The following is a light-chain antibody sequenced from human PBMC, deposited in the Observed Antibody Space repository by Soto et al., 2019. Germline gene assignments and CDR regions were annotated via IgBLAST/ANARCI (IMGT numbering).Light chain of an antibody. CDR2: ADS. CDR3: QVWDSGSDHPGV. Sequence: YELTQPPSVSVAPGKTARITCGGDNIGSKSVHWYQQKPGQAPVLVMYADSDRRSGIPERFSGSNSGDTATLTISRVEGGDEADYYCQVWDSGSDHPGVFGGGTKLTVL. CDR1: NIGSKS. V-gene: IGLV3-21*04. J-gene: IGLJ2*01.